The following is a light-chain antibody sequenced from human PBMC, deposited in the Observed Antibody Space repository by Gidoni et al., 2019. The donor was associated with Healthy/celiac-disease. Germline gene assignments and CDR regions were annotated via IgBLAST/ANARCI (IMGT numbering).Light chain of an antibody. CDR2: AAP. J-gene: IGKJ4*01. CDR3: QQYNSYPLT. V-gene: IGKV1-16*02. Sequence: DIQMTQSPSSLSASVGDRVTITCRASQCISNYLAWFQQKPVKAPKFLIYAAPSLQSGVPSKFSVSGYGTYVTLTISSLQPEYFATYYCQQYNSYPLTFGGGTKVEIK. CDR1: QCISNY.